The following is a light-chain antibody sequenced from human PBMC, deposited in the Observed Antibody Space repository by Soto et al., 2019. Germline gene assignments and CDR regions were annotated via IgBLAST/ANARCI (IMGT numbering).Light chain of an antibody. Sequence: DIQMTQSPSSLSASVGDRVTITCRASQDISVYLAGYQQKPGKVPKLLIYSASTLQSGGPSRFSGSGSGTEFTLTIRSLQPEDVATYYCQKFNTAPLTFGQGTRLEIK. V-gene: IGKV1-27*01. J-gene: IGKJ5*01. CDR2: SAS. CDR3: QKFNTAPLT. CDR1: QDISVY.